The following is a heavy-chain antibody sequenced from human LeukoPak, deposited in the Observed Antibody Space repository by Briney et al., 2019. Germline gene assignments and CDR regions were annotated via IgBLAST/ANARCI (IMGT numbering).Heavy chain of an antibody. V-gene: IGHV3-71*01. CDR3: ARKVPYEPAFDS. J-gene: IGHJ4*02. D-gene: IGHD1-14*01. CDR1: GFTFSSYA. Sequence: GGSLRLSCAASGFTFSSYAMSWVRQAPGKGLEWVGFTKNKTNRGTTEYAASVKGRSTISRDDSKSIAYLQMNSLKTEDTAVYYCARKVPYEPAFDSWGQGTLVTVSS. CDR2: TKNKTNRGTT.